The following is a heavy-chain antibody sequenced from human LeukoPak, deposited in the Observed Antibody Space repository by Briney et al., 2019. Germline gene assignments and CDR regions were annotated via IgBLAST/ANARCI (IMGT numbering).Heavy chain of an antibody. D-gene: IGHD3-22*01. CDR3: ARGDRSGRGRE. CDR2: INHSGST. CDR1: GGSFSGYY. V-gene: IGHV4-34*01. Sequence: SETLSLTCAVYGGSFSGYYWSWIRQPPGKGLEWIGEINHSGSTNYNPSLKSRVTISVDTSKNQFSLKLSSVTAADTAVYYCARGDRSGRGREWGQGTLVTVSS. J-gene: IGHJ1*01.